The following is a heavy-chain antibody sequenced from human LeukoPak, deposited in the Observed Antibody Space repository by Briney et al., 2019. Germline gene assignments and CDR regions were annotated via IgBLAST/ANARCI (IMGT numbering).Heavy chain of an antibody. V-gene: IGHV4-4*02. Sequence: SETLSLTCAVSGGSISSNNWWSWVRQPPGKGLEWIGEIFHGGNTNYNPSLMSRVTVFVDKSKNQFSLKLSSVTAADTAVYYCARHRAALVKNFDYWGQGTLVTVSS. CDR2: IFHGGNT. CDR3: ARHRAALVKNFDY. CDR1: GGSISSNNW. J-gene: IGHJ4*02. D-gene: IGHD5-18*01.